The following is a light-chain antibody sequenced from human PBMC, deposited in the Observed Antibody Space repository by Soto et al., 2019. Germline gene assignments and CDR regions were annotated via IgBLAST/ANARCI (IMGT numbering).Light chain of an antibody. V-gene: IGKV3-15*01. CDR2: GAS. CDR3: QQYYNWPYT. Sequence: EIVMTQSPATLSVSPGERATLSCRASQSVSSNLAWYQQKPGQAPRLLIYGASTRATGIPARFSGSGSGTEFTLTINSLQSEDFAVYYCQQYYNWPYTFGQGTKLEIK. J-gene: IGKJ2*01. CDR1: QSVSSN.